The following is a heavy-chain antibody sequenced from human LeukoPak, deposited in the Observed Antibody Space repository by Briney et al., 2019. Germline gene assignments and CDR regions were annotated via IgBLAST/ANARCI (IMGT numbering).Heavy chain of an antibody. D-gene: IGHD3-3*01. CDR1: GFTFSSYA. J-gene: IGHJ4*02. CDR3: AKDSWNQAIFGVVPLDY. CDR2: ISGSGGST. V-gene: IGHV3-23*01. Sequence: PGGSLRLSCAASGFTFSSYAMSWVRQAPGKGLEWVSAISGSGGSTYYADSVKGRFTISRDNSKNTLYLQMNSLRAEDTAVYCCAKDSWNQAIFGVVPLDYWGQGTLVTVSS.